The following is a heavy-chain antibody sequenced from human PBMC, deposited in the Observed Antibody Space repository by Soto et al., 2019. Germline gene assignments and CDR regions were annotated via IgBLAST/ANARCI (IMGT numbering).Heavy chain of an antibody. V-gene: IGHV3-48*01. J-gene: IGHJ6*03. CDR2: NSSTSSTI. CDR1: GFTFSSYS. Sequence: EVQLVESGGGLVQPGGSLRLSCAASGFTFSSYSMNWVRQAPGKGLEWVSYNSSTSSTIYYSDFVRGRFNISRDNANNSLYLKMIRPRAKDRAVYYCARDGRAVVTARKVKVGYHYMDVWGKGTTVTVSS. CDR3: ARDGRAVVTARKVKVGYHYMDV. D-gene: IGHD2-2*01.